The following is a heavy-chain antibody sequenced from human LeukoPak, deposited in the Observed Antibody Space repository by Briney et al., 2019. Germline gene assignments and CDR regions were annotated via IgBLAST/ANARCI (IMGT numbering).Heavy chain of an antibody. J-gene: IGHJ4*02. CDR2: ISSSSSYT. CDR1: GFTFSDYY. Sequence: GGSLRLPCAASGFTFSDYYMSWIRQAPGKGLEWVSYISSSSSYTNYADSVKGRFTISRDNAKNSLYLQMNSLRAEDTAVYYCARGGQQHIDYWGQGTLVTVSS. D-gene: IGHD6-13*01. CDR3: ARGGQQHIDY. V-gene: IGHV3-11*05.